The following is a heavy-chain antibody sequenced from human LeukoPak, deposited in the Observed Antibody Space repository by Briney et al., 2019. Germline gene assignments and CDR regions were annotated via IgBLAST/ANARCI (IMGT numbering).Heavy chain of an antibody. Sequence: SETLSLTCTVSGDSISSSIYYWGWIRQPPGKGLEWIGSFYYSRSTYYNPSLKSRVTISEDTSKNQFSLKLSSVTAADTAVYYCARGPPPDFDYWGRGTLVTVSS. CDR1: GDSISSSIYY. J-gene: IGHJ4*02. CDR2: FYYSRST. CDR3: ARGPPPDFDY. V-gene: IGHV4-39*07.